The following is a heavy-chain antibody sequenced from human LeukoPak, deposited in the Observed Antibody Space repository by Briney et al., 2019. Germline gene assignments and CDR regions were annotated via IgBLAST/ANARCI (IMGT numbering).Heavy chain of an antibody. Sequence: GGSLRLSCAVSGFTFSYYGMHWVRQAPGKRLEWVAVIPFDGSNKYYADSVKGRFTISRDNSKNALYLQMSSLRSEDTAVYYCATGLMVRGVITPFDYWGQGTLVTVSS. J-gene: IGHJ4*02. CDR1: GFTFSYYG. D-gene: IGHD3-10*01. V-gene: IGHV3-30*03. CDR2: IPFDGSNK. CDR3: ATGLMVRGVITPFDY.